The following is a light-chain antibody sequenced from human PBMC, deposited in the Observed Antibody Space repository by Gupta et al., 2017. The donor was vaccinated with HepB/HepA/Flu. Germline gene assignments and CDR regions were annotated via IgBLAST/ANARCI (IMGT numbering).Light chain of an antibody. CDR1: SSNIGNNY. CDR3: GTWDSSLSAGV. J-gene: IGLJ2*01. CDR2: ENS. V-gene: IGLV1-51*02. Sequence: QSVLTQPPSVSAAPGQKVTISCSGSSSNIGNNYVSWYRQLPGTAPRLLIYENSKRPSGIPDRFSGSKSGTSATLDITGLQTGDEADYYCGTWDSSLSAGVFGGGNKLTVL.